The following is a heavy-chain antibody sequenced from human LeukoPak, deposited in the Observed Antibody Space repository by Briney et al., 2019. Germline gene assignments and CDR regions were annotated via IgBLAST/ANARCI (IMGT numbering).Heavy chain of an antibody. CDR2: ISGSGGST. J-gene: IGHJ4*02. D-gene: IGHD3-22*01. Sequence: PGGSLRLSCAASGFTFSSYAMSWVRQAPGKGLEWVSAISGSGGSTYYADSVKGRFTTSRDNSKNTLYLQMNSLRAEDTAVYYCARGNYDSSGSHPDYWGQGTLVTVSS. V-gene: IGHV3-23*01. CDR3: ARGNYDSSGSHPDY. CDR1: GFTFSSYA.